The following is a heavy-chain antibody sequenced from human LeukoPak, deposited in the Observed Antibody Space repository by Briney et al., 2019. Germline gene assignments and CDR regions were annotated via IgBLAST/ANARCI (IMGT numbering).Heavy chain of an antibody. J-gene: IGHJ4*02. Sequence: SVKVSCKASGGTFSSYAISWVRQAPGQGLEWMGGIIPIFGTANYAQKFQGRVTITADESTSTAYMELSSLRSEDTAVYYCAREYDSSGYYYAPAGYWGQETLVTVSS. V-gene: IGHV1-69*13. D-gene: IGHD3-22*01. CDR3: AREYDSSGYYYAPAGY. CDR2: IIPIFGTA. CDR1: GGTFSSYA.